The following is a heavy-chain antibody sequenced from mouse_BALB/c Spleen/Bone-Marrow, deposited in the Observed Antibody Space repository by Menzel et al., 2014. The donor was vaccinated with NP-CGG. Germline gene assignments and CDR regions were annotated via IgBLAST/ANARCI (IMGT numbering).Heavy chain of an antibody. Sequence: EVKLVDSGGGLVQPGDSLRLSCATSGFTFSDFYMEWVRQPPGKRLEWIAASRNKAKYYTTEYCASVKGRFIVSRDTSQSVLYLQMNALRAEDTAIYYCARDVGYGNYFVYWGQGTLVTVSA. V-gene: IGHV7-1*02. CDR2: SRNKAKYYTT. CDR3: ARDVGYGNYFVY. D-gene: IGHD2-10*02. CDR1: GFTFSDFY. J-gene: IGHJ3*01.